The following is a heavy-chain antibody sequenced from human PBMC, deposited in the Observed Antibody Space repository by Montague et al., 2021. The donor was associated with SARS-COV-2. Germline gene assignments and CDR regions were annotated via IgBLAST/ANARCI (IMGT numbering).Heavy chain of an antibody. J-gene: IGHJ2*01. V-gene: IGHV4-34*01. CDR1: GGSFSDYY. CDR2: INHSGST. CDR3: ARGAPTISMIVVVFNGAGWDFDL. Sequence: SETLSLTCAVHGGSFSDYYWSWIRQPPGRGLEWIGEINHSGSTNYNPSLKSRVTISVDTSKNQFSLKLSSVTAADTAVYYCARGAPTISMIVVVFNGAGWDFDLWGRGTLVNVSS. D-gene: IGHD3-22*01.